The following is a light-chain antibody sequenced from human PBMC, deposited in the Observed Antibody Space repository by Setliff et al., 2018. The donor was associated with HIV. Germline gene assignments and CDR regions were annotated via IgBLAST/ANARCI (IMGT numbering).Light chain of an antibody. CDR3: CPYARGSTDV. J-gene: IGLJ1*01. Sequence: QSALTQPASVSGSPGQSITISCTGTSSDIGRYNYVSWYQQYPGKGPTLVIFDVSERPSGVSNRFSGSKSGNTASLIISGLQPDDEADYYCCPYARGSTDVFGSGTKGTV. CDR2: DVS. CDR1: SSDIGRYNY. V-gene: IGLV2-14*03.